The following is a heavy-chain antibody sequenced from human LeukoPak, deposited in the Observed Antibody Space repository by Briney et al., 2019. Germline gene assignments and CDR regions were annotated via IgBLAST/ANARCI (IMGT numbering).Heavy chain of an antibody. CDR2: INPNSGGT. D-gene: IGHD3-22*01. V-gene: IGHV1-2*02. CDR1: GYTFTGYY. J-gene: IGHJ6*04. Sequence: VASVKVSCKASGYTFTGYYMHWVRQAPGQGLEWMGWINPNSGGTNYAQKFQGRVTMTRDTSISTAYMELSRLRSDDPAVYYFAKAPKTKLYDIRCRGMDVWGKGTTVTVSS. CDR3: AKAPKTKLYDIRCRGMDV.